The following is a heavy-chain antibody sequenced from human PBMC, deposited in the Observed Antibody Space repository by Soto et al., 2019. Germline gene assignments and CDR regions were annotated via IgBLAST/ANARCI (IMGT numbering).Heavy chain of an antibody. CDR2: VNSDGSIT. V-gene: IGHV3-74*01. J-gene: IGHJ4*02. CDR1: GFTFDSYW. CDR3: ATSTGAVLISPYFCAY. D-gene: IGHD2-15*01. Sequence: EVRLEESGGGLVQPGGSLRLSCAASGFTFDSYWMYWVRQAPGKGLVWVSRVNSDGSITTYADSVKGRFTISRDNAKNTLSLDMNSLRDYDTAVYYCATSTGAVLISPYFCAYLGQGALVTVSS.